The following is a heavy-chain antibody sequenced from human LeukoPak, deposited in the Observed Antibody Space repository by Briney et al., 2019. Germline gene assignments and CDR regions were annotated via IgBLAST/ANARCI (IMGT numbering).Heavy chain of an antibody. CDR2: INHSGST. V-gene: IGHV4-34*01. CDR3: ARLPYFLSITYYYGSGSYDY. J-gene: IGHJ4*02. D-gene: IGHD3-10*01. Sequence: SETLSLTCAVYGGSFSGYYWSWIRQPPGKGLEWIGEINHSGSTNYNPSLKSRVIISVDTSKNQFSLKLSSVTAADTAVYYCARLPYFLSITYYYGSGSYDYWGQGTLVTVSS. CDR1: GGSFSGYY.